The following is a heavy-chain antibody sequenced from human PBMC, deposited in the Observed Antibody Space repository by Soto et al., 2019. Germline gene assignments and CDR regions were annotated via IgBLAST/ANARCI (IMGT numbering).Heavy chain of an antibody. J-gene: IGHJ5*02. Sequence: QVQLVESGGGVVQPGRSLRLSCAASGFTFSSYAMHWVRQAPGKGLEWVAVISYDGNDKYYADSVTGRFTISRDNSKNTLYLQMNSLRGADTAVYFCARNRYSSSISWFDPWGQGPLVTVSS. CDR3: ARNRYSSSISWFDP. D-gene: IGHD6-13*01. CDR2: ISYDGNDK. CDR1: GFTFSSYA. V-gene: IGHV3-30-3*01.